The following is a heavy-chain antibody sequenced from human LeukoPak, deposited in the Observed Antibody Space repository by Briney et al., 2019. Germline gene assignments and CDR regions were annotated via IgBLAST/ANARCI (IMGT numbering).Heavy chain of an antibody. CDR2: IIPIFGTA. CDR3: SRVSDFWSGYNYYFDY. J-gene: IGHJ4*02. V-gene: IGHV1-69*05. CDR1: GGTFSSYA. D-gene: IGHD3-3*01. Sequence: AVKVSCKASGGTFSSYAISWVRQAPGQGLEWMGGIIPIFGTANYAQKFQGRVTITMDRSTSTAYMDLSSLRSKVTAVYYCSRVSDFWSGYNYYFDYWGQGTLVTVSS.